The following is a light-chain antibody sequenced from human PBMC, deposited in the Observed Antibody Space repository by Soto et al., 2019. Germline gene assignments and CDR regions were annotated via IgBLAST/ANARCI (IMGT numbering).Light chain of an antibody. J-gene: IGLJ2*01. CDR2: EVT. CDR3: SSYAGSNNFVV. CDR1: SSDVGYYDY. Sequence: QSALTQPPSASGFPGQSVTISCTGTSSDVGYYDYVSWYQQHPGKAPKLVIYEVTKRPSGVPDRVSASKSGNTASLTVSGLQAEDEADYYCSSYAGSNNFVVFGGGTKLTVL. V-gene: IGLV2-8*01.